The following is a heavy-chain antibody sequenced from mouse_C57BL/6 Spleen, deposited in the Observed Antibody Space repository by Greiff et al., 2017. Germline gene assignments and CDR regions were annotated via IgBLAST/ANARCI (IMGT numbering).Heavy chain of an antibody. Sequence: QVQLQQSGAELVRPGASVTLSCKASGYTFTDYEMHWVKQTPVHGLEWIGAIDPDTGGTAYNQKFKGKVRLTADTSTSTAYLKLRSLTSEDTAVYYWTRREDATPYAMDYWGQGTSVTVSA. J-gene: IGHJ4*01. CDR2: IDPDTGGT. D-gene: IGHD1-1*01. V-gene: IGHV1-15*01. CDR3: TRREDATPYAMDY. CDR1: GYTFTDYE.